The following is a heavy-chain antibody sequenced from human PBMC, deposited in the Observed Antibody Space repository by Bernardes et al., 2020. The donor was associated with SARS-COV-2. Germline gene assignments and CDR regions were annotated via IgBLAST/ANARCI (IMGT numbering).Heavy chain of an antibody. CDR2: FDPEDGET. V-gene: IGHV1-24*01. Sequence: ASVKVSCKVSGYTLTELSMHWVRQAPGKGLEWMGGFDPEDGETIYAQKFQGRVSMTRNTTTNTAYMELSSLTFEDTAVYYCAREMGRTLFYFDSWGQGTLVTVSS. CDR1: GYTLTELS. D-gene: IGHD2-8*01. J-gene: IGHJ4*02. CDR3: AREMGRTLFYFDS.